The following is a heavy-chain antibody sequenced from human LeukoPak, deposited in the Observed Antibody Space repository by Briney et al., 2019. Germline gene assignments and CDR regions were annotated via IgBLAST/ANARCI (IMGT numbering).Heavy chain of an antibody. J-gene: IGHJ4*02. V-gene: IGHV3-30*04. CDR2: ISYDGSNK. CDR1: GFTFSSYA. CDR3: ARVSDLIDY. Sequence: GSLRLSCAASGFTFSSYAMHWVRQAPGKGLEWVAVISYDGSNKYYADSVKGRFTISRDNSKNTLYLQMNSLRAEDTAVYYCARVSDLIDYWGQGTLVTVSS. D-gene: IGHD2-21*02.